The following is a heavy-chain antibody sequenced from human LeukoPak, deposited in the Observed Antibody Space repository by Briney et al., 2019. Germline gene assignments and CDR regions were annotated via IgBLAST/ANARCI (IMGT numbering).Heavy chain of an antibody. CDR3: ARDRSWNVDF. CDR1: GFTFSSSA. V-gene: IGHV3-30-3*01. CDR2: VSPNGVNK. D-gene: IGHD1-1*01. Sequence: PGGSLRLSCAASGFTFSSSAMHWVRQAPGKGLEWVAVVSPNGVNKFYAESVKGRFTISRDNSKNTVSLQMDSLGAEDTAVYYCARDRSWNVDFWGQGTLVTVSS. J-gene: IGHJ4*02.